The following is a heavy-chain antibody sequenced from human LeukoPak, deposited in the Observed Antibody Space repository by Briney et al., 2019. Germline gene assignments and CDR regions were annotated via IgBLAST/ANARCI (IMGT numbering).Heavy chain of an antibody. CDR2: IYSGGST. J-gene: IGHJ4*02. D-gene: IGHD3-9*01. CDR1: GFTVSSNY. V-gene: IGHV3-53*04. CDR3: ARGASTARYFDWFEPIHFDY. Sequence: GGSLRLSCAASGFTVSSNYMSWVRQAPGKGLERVSVIYSGGSTYYADSVKGRFTISRHNSKNTLYLQMNSLRAEDTAVYYCARGASTARYFDWFEPIHFDYWGQGTLVTVSS.